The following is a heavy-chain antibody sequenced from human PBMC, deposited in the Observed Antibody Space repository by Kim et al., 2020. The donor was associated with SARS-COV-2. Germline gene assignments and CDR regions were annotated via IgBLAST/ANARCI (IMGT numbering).Heavy chain of an antibody. V-gene: IGHV3-9*01. CDR3: TKDVLAGGADV. J-gene: IGHJ6*02. Sequence: IDYADSVKGRFTTSIDKAKNSLYLQMNSLRPEDTALYYCTKDVLAGGADVWGQGTAVTVSS. CDR2: I. D-gene: IGHD3-3*02.